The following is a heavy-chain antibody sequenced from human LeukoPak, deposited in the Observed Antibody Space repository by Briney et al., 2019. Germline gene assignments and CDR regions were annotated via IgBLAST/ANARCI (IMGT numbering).Heavy chain of an antibody. CDR2: IITIFGTA. J-gene: IGHJ5*02. CDR1: GGTFIIYA. CDR3: AGSKRLTDSSGYYYWFDP. Sequence: SVKVSCKASGGTFIIYAISWVRQGPGQGGEWMGGIITIFGTANYAQKFQGRVTITTDESTSTAYMELSSLRSEDTAVYYCAGSKRLTDSSGYYYWFDPWGQGTLVTVSS. D-gene: IGHD3-22*01. V-gene: IGHV1-69*05.